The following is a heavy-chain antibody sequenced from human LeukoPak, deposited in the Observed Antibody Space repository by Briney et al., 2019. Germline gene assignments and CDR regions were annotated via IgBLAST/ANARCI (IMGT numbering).Heavy chain of an antibody. CDR3: AKALSSSFYYFDL. V-gene: IGHV3-23*01. Sequence: GGSLRLSCAASGFTVSSNYMNWVRQAPGKGLEWVSTIHGGGDVTYYADSVKGRFTISRDNSRNTLYLQMNSLRAEDTAVYYCAKALSSSFYYFDLGGRGTLVTVSS. CDR1: GFTVSSNY. D-gene: IGHD3-16*02. J-gene: IGHJ2*01. CDR2: IHGGGDVT.